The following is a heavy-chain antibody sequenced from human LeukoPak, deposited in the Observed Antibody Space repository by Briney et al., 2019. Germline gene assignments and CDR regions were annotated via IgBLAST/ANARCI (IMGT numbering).Heavy chain of an antibody. V-gene: IGHV3-23*01. J-gene: IGHJ4*02. D-gene: IGHD3-10*01. Sequence: PGGSLRLSCTVSGFTVSSNSMSWVRQAPGKGLEWVSAISGSGGSTYYADSVKGRFTISRDNSKNTLYLQMNSLRAEGTAVYYCAKGAGSGSYRDVFDYWGQGTLVTVSS. CDR1: GFTVSSNS. CDR2: ISGSGGST. CDR3: AKGAGSGSYRDVFDY.